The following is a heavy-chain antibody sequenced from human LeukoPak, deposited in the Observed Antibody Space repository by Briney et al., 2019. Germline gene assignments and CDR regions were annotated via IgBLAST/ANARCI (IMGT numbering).Heavy chain of an antibody. Sequence: SVKVSCKASGGTFSSYAISWVRQAPGQGLEWMGGIIPIFGTANYVQKFQGRVTITADESTSTAYMELSSLRSEDTAVYYCSLFGTRGYCSSTSCYPDPWGQGTLVTVSS. CDR2: IIPIFGTA. J-gene: IGHJ5*02. CDR1: GGTFSSYA. V-gene: IGHV1-69*01. D-gene: IGHD2-2*01. CDR3: SLFGTRGYCSSTSCYPDP.